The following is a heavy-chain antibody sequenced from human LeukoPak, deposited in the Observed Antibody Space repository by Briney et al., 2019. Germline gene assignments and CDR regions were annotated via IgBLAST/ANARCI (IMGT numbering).Heavy chain of an antibody. CDR3: AKVERSGYFD. Sequence: TGGSLRLSCAASGFTFSSYAMSWVRQAPGKGLEWVSGIIGSGGSTHYADPVKGRFTISRDSSKNTLYLQMNSLRAEDTAVYYCAKVERSGYFDWGQGTLVTVSS. CDR1: GFTFSSYA. J-gene: IGHJ4*02. D-gene: IGHD3-3*01. V-gene: IGHV3-23*01. CDR2: IIGSGGST.